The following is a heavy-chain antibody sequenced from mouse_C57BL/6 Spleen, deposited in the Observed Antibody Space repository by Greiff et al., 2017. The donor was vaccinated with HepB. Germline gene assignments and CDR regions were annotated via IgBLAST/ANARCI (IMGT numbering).Heavy chain of an antibody. CDR1: GYSFTGYF. CDR3: ARSGSNPWFAY. V-gene: IGHV1-20*01. CDR2: INPYNGDT. D-gene: IGHD2-5*01. Sequence: EVQLQQSGPELVKPGDSVKISCKASGYSFTGYFMNWVMQSHGKSLEWIGRINPYNGDTFYNQKFKGKATLTVDKSYSTAHMELRSLTSEDSAVYYCARSGSNPWFAYWGQGTLVTVSA. J-gene: IGHJ3*01.